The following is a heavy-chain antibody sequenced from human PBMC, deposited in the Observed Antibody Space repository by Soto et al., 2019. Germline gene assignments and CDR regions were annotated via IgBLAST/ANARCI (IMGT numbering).Heavy chain of an antibody. Sequence: PSETLSLTCTVSGGSISSGDYYWSWIRQPPGKGLEWIGYIYYSGSTYYNPSLKSRVTISVDTSKNQFSLKLSSVTAADTAVYYCARGAVRYCSGGSCYTNGFDPWGQGTLVTVSS. D-gene: IGHD2-15*01. CDR3: ARGAVRYCSGGSCYTNGFDP. CDR1: GGSISSGDYY. CDR2: IYYSGST. V-gene: IGHV4-30-4*01. J-gene: IGHJ5*02.